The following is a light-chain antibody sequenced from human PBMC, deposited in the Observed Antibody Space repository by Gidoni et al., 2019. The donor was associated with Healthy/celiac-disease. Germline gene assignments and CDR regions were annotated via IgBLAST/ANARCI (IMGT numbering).Light chain of an antibody. J-gene: IGKJ1*01. Sequence: DIQMTQSPSTLSASVGDRVTITCRASQSTSNWLAWYQQKPGKAPKLLIYKASSLESGVPSRFSGSGSVTEFTLTISSLQPDDFATYYCQQYNSYSWTFGQGTKVEIK. V-gene: IGKV1-5*03. CDR2: KAS. CDR1: QSTSNW. CDR3: QQYNSYSWT.